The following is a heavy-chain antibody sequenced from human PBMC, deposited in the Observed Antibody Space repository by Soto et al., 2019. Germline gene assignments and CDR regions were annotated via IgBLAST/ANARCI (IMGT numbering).Heavy chain of an antibody. CDR3: ASTYYYDSSGWLDP. Sequence: QLQLQESGPGLVKPSETLSLACTVSGGSISSSSYYWGWIRQPPGKGLEWIGSIYYSGSTYYNPSLKSRVTISVDTSKNQFSLKLSSVTAADTAVYYCASTYYYDSSGWLDPWGQGTLVTVSS. CDR2: IYYSGST. V-gene: IGHV4-39*01. CDR1: GGSISSSSYY. J-gene: IGHJ5*02. D-gene: IGHD3-22*01.